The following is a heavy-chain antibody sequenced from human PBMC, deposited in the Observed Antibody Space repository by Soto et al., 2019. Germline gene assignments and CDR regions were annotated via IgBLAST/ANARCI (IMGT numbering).Heavy chain of an antibody. J-gene: IGHJ6*02. CDR3: VMVDNYVTPTPQDV. Sequence: QVQLVQSGDEVKKPGASVKVSCKASGYIFVNCGIAWVRQNTGQGLEWMGWISPYTGNTHSATKIQGRLTMTTDTSTSTAYMDLGSLTSDDTAVYYCVMVDNYVTPTPQDVWGQGTTVTVSS. V-gene: IGHV1-18*01. CDR1: GYIFVNCG. CDR2: ISPYTGNT. D-gene: IGHD3-16*01.